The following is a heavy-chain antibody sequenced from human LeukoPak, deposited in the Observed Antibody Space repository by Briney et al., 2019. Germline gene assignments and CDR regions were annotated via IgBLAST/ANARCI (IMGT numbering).Heavy chain of an antibody. CDR3: ARRAAEDAFDI. V-gene: IGHV4-34*01. CDR2: ISYSGAT. Sequence: SETLSLTCAVYGGSFSGYYWSWIRQPPGKGLEWIGSISYSGATYYNPSLKSRVIISVDTSKNQFSLRLTSVPAADTAVYYCARRAAEDAFDIWGQGTMVTVSS. D-gene: IGHD6-13*01. J-gene: IGHJ3*02. CDR1: GGSFSGYY.